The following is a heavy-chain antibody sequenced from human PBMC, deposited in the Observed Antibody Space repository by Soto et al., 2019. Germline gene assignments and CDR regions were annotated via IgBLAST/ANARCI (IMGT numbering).Heavy chain of an antibody. CDR3: ARLPAFKSSGYDSR. J-gene: IGHJ4*02. CDR1: GYTFTSYD. Sequence: ASVKVSCKASGYTFTSYDINWVRQATGQGLEWMGWMNPNSGNTGYAQKFQGRVTMTRNTSISTAYMELSSLRSEDTAVYYCARLPAFKSSGYDSRWGQGTLVTVSS. D-gene: IGHD5-12*01. V-gene: IGHV1-8*01. CDR2: MNPNSGNT.